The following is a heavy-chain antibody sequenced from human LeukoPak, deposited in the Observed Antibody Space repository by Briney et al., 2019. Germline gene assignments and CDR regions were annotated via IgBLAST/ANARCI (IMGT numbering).Heavy chain of an antibody. CDR2: ISSSSSYI. D-gene: IGHD3-22*01. CDR1: GFTFSSYS. V-gene: IGHV3-21*01. Sequence: KPGGSLILSCAASGFTFSSYSMNWVRQAPGKGLEWVSSISSSSSYIYYADSVKGRFTISRDNAKNSLYLQMNSLRAEDTAVYYCARSPNSSGYLEYFDYWGQGTLVTVSS. J-gene: IGHJ4*02. CDR3: ARSPNSSGYLEYFDY.